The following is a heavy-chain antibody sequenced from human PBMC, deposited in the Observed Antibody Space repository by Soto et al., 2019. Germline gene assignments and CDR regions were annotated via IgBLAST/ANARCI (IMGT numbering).Heavy chain of an antibody. Sequence: QVQLVQSGAEVKKPGASVKVSCKASGYTFTSYAMHWVRQAPGQRLEWMGWINAGNGNTKYSQKFQGRVTITRYTSASTAYMELSSLRSEDTAVYYCARDRVTIFGVVIALPDAFDIWGQGTMVTVSS. CDR2: INAGNGNT. V-gene: IGHV1-3*01. J-gene: IGHJ3*02. D-gene: IGHD3-3*01. CDR1: GYTFTSYA. CDR3: ARDRVTIFGVVIALPDAFDI.